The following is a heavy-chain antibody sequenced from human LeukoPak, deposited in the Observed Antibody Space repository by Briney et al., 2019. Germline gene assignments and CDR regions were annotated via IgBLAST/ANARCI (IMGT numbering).Heavy chain of an antibody. CDR3: ARDPRYCSSTSCYQTLDYYYGMDV. CDR2: ISAYNGNT. Sequence: ASVKVSCKASGYTFTSYGISWVRQAPGQGLEWMGWISAYNGNTNYAQKLQGRVTMTTDTSTSTAYMELRSLRSDDTAVYYCARDPRYCSSTSCYQTLDYYYGMDVWGQGTTVTVSS. D-gene: IGHD2-2*01. V-gene: IGHV1-18*01. J-gene: IGHJ6*02. CDR1: GYTFTSYG.